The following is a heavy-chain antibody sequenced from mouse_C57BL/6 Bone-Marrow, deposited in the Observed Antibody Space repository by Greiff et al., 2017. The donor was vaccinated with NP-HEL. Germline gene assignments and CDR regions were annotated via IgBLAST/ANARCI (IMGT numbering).Heavy chain of an antibody. CDR1: GYTFTSYW. V-gene: IGHV1-5*01. D-gene: IGHD4-1*02. CDR2: IYPGNSDT. J-gene: IGHJ4*01. Sequence: EVQLQQSGTVLARPGASVKMSCKTSGYTFTSYWMHWVKQRPGQGLEWIGAIYPGNSDTSYNQKFKGKATLTAVTSASTAYMELSSLTNEDSAVYYCTATGTCFYDYDMDYWGQGTSVTVSS. CDR3: TATGTCFYDYDMDY.